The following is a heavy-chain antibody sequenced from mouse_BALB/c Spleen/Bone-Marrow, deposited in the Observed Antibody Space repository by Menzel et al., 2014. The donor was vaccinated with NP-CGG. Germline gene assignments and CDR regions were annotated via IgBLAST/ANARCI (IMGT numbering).Heavy chain of an antibody. J-gene: IGHJ2*01. CDR1: GYAFSSSW. CDR3: VRGGNYRFDY. V-gene: IGHV1-82*01. D-gene: IGHD2-1*01. CDR2: IYPGDGDT. Sequence: QVQLQQSGPELVKPGASVKISCKASGYAFSSSWMNWVKQRPGQGLEWIGRIYPGDGDTNYNGKFKGKATLTADKSSSTAYMQLSSLTSVDSAVYFCVRGGNYRFDYWGQGITLTVSS.